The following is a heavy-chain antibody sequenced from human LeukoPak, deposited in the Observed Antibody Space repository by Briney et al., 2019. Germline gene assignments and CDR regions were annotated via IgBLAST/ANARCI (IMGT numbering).Heavy chain of an antibody. D-gene: IGHD3-22*01. CDR2: IYYSGST. V-gene: IGHV4-31*03. CDR1: GDSISSSRYY. Sequence: SETLSLTCTVSGDSISSSRYYWGWIRQPPGKGLEWIGYIYYSGSTYYNPSLKSRVTISVDTPKNQFSLKLSSVTAADTTVYYCARGGSGYPFDYWGQGTLVTVSS. CDR3: ARGGSGYPFDY. J-gene: IGHJ4*02.